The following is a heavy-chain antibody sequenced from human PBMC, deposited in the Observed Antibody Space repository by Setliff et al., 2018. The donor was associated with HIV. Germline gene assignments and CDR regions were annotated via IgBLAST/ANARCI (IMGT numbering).Heavy chain of an antibody. J-gene: IGHJ5*02. CDR2: LYNDGRT. V-gene: IGHV3-53*01. CDR3: AKGVKWLDP. D-gene: IGHD3-16*01. Sequence: GGSLRLSCAASGFIVSDNYMTWLRQAPGKGLEWVSILYNDGRTYYADSVKGRFTVSRDDSKNTLYLQMDSLRVDDTAAYYCAKGVKWLDPWGRGTQVTV. CDR1: GFIVSDNY.